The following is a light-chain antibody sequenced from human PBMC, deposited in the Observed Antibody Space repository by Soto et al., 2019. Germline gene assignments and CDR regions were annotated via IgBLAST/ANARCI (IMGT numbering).Light chain of an antibody. Sequence: DIQMTQSPSTLSASVGDRVTITCRASQSISSWLAWYQQKPGTAPKLLIYKASTLQSGVPSRFSGSGSGTEFTLTISSLQPDDSATSSCQQYHDNWTFRQGTEVDIK. CDR2: KAS. CDR3: QQYHDNWT. CDR1: QSISSW. V-gene: IGKV1-5*03. J-gene: IGKJ1*01.